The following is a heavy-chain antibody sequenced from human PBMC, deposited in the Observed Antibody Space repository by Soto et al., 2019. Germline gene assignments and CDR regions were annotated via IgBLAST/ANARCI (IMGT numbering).Heavy chain of an antibody. CDR1: GGTLSDYA. CDR2: IMPTVDSA. Sequence: QVQLVQSGAEVKTPGSSVKVSCKASGGTLSDYAISWVRQAPGQGLEWMGGIMPTVDSANYAQNFQGRLTISADESTSTANLELSSLRSDDTAVYYCAVAALREIMAQESSGMAVWGQGTTVIVSS. J-gene: IGHJ6*02. V-gene: IGHV1-69*01. CDR3: AVAALREIMAQESSGMAV. D-gene: IGHD3-10*01.